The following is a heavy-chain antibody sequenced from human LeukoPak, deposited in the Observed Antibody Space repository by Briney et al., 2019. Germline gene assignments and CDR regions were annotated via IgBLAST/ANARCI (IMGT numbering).Heavy chain of an antibody. Sequence: GGSLRLSCAASGFTFSSYWMSWVRQAPGKGLEWVANLNQDGSDKYYEDSVKGRFTISRDNSNNTLYLQMNSLSAEDTAVYYCAKSWIRVGSFDYWGQGTLVTVSS. CDR2: LNQDGSDK. J-gene: IGHJ4*02. CDR1: GFTFSSYW. CDR3: AKSWIRVGSFDY. D-gene: IGHD5-18*01. V-gene: IGHV3-7*03.